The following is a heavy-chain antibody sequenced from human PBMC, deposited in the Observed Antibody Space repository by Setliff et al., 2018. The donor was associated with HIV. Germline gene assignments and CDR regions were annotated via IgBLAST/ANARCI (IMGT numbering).Heavy chain of an antibody. J-gene: IGHJ3*02. CDR3: AREEGYSYGTYGAFDI. CDR1: GGSISSGNYY. CDR2: IYTSGST. Sequence: PSETLSLTCTVSGGSISSGNYYWSWIRQPAGKGLEWIGRIYTSGSTNYNPSLKSRVSISIDTSKNQFTLKLSSVTAADPAVFYCAREEGYSYGTYGAFDIWGQGTMVTVSS. V-gene: IGHV4-61*02. D-gene: IGHD5-18*01.